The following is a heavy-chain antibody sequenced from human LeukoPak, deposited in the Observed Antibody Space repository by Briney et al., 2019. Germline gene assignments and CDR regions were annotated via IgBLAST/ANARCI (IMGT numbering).Heavy chain of an antibody. J-gene: IGHJ3*02. Sequence: GGSLRLAWEAAGFIFGNAWMNWVRQAPGKGLEWVGRVKSQSDGGTTNYAAHVKDRFTISRDNSKTTLSLQMNSLKIEDTAVYYCTRIGGGGAFDIWGQGTMVTVSS. D-gene: IGHD3-10*01. V-gene: IGHV3-15*01. CDR2: VKSQSDGGTT. CDR1: GFIFGNAW. CDR3: TRIGGGGAFDI.